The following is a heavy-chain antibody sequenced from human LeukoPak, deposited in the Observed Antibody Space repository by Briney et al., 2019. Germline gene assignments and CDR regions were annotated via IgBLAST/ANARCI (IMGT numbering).Heavy chain of an antibody. CDR3: ARQGIAVAGRDY. Sequence: PSETLSLTCTVSGGSLSSSSYYWGWIRQPPGKGLEWIGSIYYSGSTYYNPSLKSRVTISVDTSENQFSLKLSSVTAADTAVYYCARQGIAVAGRDYWGQGTLVTVSS. V-gene: IGHV4-39*01. CDR1: GGSLSSSSYY. J-gene: IGHJ4*02. D-gene: IGHD6-19*01. CDR2: IYYSGST.